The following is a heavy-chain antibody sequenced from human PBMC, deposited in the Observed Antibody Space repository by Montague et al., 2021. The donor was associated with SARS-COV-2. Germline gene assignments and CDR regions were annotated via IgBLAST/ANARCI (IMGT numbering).Heavy chain of an antibody. CDR2: IYHSGYT. Sequence: SETLSLTCSVTGFPISSGNHWGWIRQSPGKGPEWIGSIYHSGYTSYNPSLRSRVTISGDTSKNQFSLRLSSVTAADTAVYYCARQHGRGFVVTGFETYFDYWGQGSLVIVSS. CDR1: GFPISSGNH. CDR3: ARQHGRGFVVTGFETYFDY. J-gene: IGHJ4*02. V-gene: IGHV4-38-2*02. D-gene: IGHD2-15*01.